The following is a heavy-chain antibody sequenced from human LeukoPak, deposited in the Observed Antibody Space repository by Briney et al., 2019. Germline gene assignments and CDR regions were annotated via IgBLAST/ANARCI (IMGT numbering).Heavy chain of an antibody. Sequence: GGSLRLSCAASGFTFDDYAMHWVRQAPGKGLEWVSLISWDGGGTYYADSVKGRFTISRDNSKNSLYLQMNSLRAEDMALYYCAKDIAPGGTSQSYFDYWGQGTLVTVSS. J-gene: IGHJ4*02. CDR1: GFTFDDYA. CDR2: ISWDGGGT. CDR3: AKDIAPGGTSQSYFDY. D-gene: IGHD2-2*01. V-gene: IGHV3-43D*03.